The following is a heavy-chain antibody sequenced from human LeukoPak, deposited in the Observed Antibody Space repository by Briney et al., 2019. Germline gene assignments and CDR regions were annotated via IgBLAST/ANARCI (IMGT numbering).Heavy chain of an antibody. V-gene: IGHV6-1*01. CDR1: GDSVSSNSAA. CDR3: ARRTTMVRGVIIGDNDAFDI. Sequence: SQTLSLTCAISGDSVSSNSAAWNWIRQSPSRGLEWLGRTDYRSKWYNDYAVSVKSRITINPDTSKNQFSLQPNSVTPEDTAVYYCARRTTMVRGVIIGDNDAFDIWGQGTMVTVSS. CDR2: TDYRSKWYN. D-gene: IGHD3-10*01. J-gene: IGHJ3*02.